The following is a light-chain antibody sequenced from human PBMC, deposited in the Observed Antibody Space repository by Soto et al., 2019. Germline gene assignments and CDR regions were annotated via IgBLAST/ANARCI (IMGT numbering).Light chain of an antibody. CDR2: DVS. V-gene: IGLV2-14*03. Sequence: QSVLTQPASVSGSPGQSITISCTGTSNDVGAYKYVSWYQQHPGKAPKLLIYDVSNRPSGVSNRFSGSKSGNTASLTISGLQAEDEADYYCSSCTTTTTRVFGGGTKVTVL. CDR1: SNDVGAYKY. J-gene: IGLJ2*01. CDR3: SSCTTTTTRV.